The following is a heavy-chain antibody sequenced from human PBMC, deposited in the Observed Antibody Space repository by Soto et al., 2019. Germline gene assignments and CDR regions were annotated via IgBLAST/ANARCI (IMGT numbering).Heavy chain of an antibody. Sequence: PGGSLRLSCAASGFTFSNYAMHWVRQAPGKGLEWVAVISYDGSNKYYADSVKGRFTISRDNSKNTLYLQMNSLRAEDTAVYYCARNGPNYNSSGALDHWGQGTLVTVSS. CDR1: GFTFSNYA. J-gene: IGHJ4*02. D-gene: IGHD3-22*01. V-gene: IGHV3-30-3*01. CDR2: ISYDGSNK. CDR3: ARNGPNYNSSGALDH.